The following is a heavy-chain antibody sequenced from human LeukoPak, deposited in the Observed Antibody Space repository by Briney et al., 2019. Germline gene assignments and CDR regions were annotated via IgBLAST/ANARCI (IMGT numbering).Heavy chain of an antibody. V-gene: IGHV4-34*01. CDR2: INHSGST. CDR3: ARVGITMIVGGFDP. D-gene: IGHD3-22*01. Sequence: SETLSLTCAVYGGSFSGYYWSWIRQPPGKGLEWIGEINHSGSTNYNPSLKSRVTISVDTSKNQFSLKLSSVTAEDTAVYYCARVGITMIVGGFDPWGQGTLVTVSS. J-gene: IGHJ5*02. CDR1: GGSFSGYY.